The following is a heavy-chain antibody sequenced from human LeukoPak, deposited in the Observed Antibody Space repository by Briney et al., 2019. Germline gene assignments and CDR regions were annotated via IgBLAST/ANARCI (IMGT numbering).Heavy chain of an antibody. CDR2: ISGSGGST. CDR3: AKVGYGSGIYYYYMDV. Sequence: GGSLRLSCAASGFTFSSYGMSWVRQAPGKGLEWVSAISGSGGSTYYADSVKGRFTISRDNSKNTLYLQMNSLRAEDTAVYYCAKVGYGSGIYYYYMDVWGKGTTVTISS. CDR1: GFTFSSYG. D-gene: IGHD3-10*01. J-gene: IGHJ6*03. V-gene: IGHV3-23*01.